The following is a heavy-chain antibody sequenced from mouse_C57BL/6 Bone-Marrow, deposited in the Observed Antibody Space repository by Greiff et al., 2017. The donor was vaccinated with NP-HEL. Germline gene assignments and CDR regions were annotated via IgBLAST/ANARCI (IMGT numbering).Heavy chain of an antibody. Sequence: EVKLVESGGGLVKPGGSLKLSCAASGFTFSSYAMSWVRQTPEKRLEWVATISDGGSYTYYPDNVKGRFTISRDNAKNNLYLQMSHLKSEDTAMYYCARDYDYEHYAMDYWGQGTSVTVSS. CDR1: GFTFSSYA. CDR2: ISDGGSYT. D-gene: IGHD2-4*01. V-gene: IGHV5-4*01. J-gene: IGHJ4*01. CDR3: ARDYDYEHYAMDY.